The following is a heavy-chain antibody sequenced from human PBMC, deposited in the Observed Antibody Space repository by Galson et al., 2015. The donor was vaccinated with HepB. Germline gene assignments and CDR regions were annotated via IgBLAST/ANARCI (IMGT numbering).Heavy chain of an antibody. CDR1: GGSIGSGGYS. J-gene: IGHJ5*02. CDR2: IYHSGST. CDR3: ANRYCTSTSCAFDP. Sequence: TLSLTCAVSGGSIGSGGYSWSWIRQPPGKALEWIGYIYHSGSTYYHPSLKSRVTVSLDRSKNHFSLKLTSVTAADTAVYYCANRYCTSTSCAFDPWGQGTLVTVSS. V-gene: IGHV4-30-2*01. D-gene: IGHD2-2*01.